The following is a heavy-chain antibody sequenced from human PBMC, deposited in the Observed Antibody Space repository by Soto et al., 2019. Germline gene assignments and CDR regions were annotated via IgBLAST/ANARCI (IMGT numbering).Heavy chain of an antibody. Sequence: QVQLVQSGAEVKKPGASVKVSCKASGFTFTNYFFHWVRQAPRQGLEWMGIISPYDGSTNYVLSLQGRVATACDASTSPVYTELSSLRSEDTAVYYCARGDGRGSSGFYYYYGMDVWGHGATVTGSS. CDR2: ISPYDGST. V-gene: IGHV1-46*01. D-gene: IGHD6-25*01. CDR3: ARGDGRGSSGFYYYYGMDV. CDR1: GFTFTNYF. J-gene: IGHJ6*02.